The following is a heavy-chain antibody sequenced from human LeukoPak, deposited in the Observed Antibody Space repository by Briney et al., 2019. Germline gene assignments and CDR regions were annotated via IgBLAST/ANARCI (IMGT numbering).Heavy chain of an antibody. V-gene: IGHV4-59*01. J-gene: IGHJ6*03. D-gene: IGHD2-21*02. CDR2: IYYSGST. CDR1: GDSISGYY. Sequence: SETLSLTCTVSGDSISGYYWSWIRQPPGKGLEWIVYIYYSGSTNYNPSLKSRVTISVDTSKNQFSLKLRSVTAADTAMYYCARSAYCGGDCSSSYYYYYYMDVWGKGTTVTVSS. CDR3: ARSAYCGGDCSSSYYYYYYMDV.